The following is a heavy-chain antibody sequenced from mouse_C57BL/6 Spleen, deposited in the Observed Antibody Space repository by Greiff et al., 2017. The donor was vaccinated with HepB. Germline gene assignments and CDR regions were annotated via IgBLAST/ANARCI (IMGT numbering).Heavy chain of an antibody. Sequence: VQLKQPGAELVKPGASVKMSCKASGYTFTSYWITWVKQRPGQGLEWIGDIYPGSGSTNYNEKFKSKATLTVDTSSSTAYMQLSSLTSEDSAVYYCARRGYDGFYAMDYWGQGTSVTVSS. D-gene: IGHD2-2*01. CDR1: GYTFTSYW. V-gene: IGHV1-55*01. CDR3: ARRGYDGFYAMDY. CDR2: IYPGSGST. J-gene: IGHJ4*01.